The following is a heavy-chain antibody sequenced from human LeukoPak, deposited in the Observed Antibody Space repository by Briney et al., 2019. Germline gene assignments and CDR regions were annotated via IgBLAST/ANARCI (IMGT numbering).Heavy chain of an antibody. Sequence: ASVKVSCKASGYTFTTYGINWVRQAPGQGLEWVGWINTYNGDTKYTQRFQGRVTMTTDTSTTTAHMELKNLRSDDTAIYYCAKDRAAARNFDMWGQGTLVSVSS. J-gene: IGHJ4*02. D-gene: IGHD6-25*01. CDR3: AKDRAAARNFDM. V-gene: IGHV1-18*01. CDR2: INTYNGDT. CDR1: GYTFTTYG.